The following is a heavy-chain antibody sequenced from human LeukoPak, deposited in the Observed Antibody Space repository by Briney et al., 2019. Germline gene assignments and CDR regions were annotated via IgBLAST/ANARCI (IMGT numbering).Heavy chain of an antibody. CDR3: ARWGITGTKGFQH. V-gene: IGHV4-39*07. J-gene: IGHJ1*01. Sequence: TSETLSLTCTVSGGSISSYYWSWIRQPPGKGLEWIGSIYYSGSTYYNPSLKSRVTISVDTSKNQFSLKLSSVTAADTAVYYCARWGITGTKGFQHWGQGTLVTVSS. CDR1: GGSISSYY. CDR2: IYYSGST. D-gene: IGHD1-7*01.